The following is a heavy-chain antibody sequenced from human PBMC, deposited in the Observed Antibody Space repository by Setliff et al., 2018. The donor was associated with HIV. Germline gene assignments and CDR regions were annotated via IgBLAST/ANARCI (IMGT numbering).Heavy chain of an antibody. V-gene: IGHV4-39*07. J-gene: IGHJ6*02. CDR1: GGSIGSSSYY. Sequence: KPSETLSLTCTVSGGSIGSSSYYWGCIRQPPGMGLEWIGSIYYSGSIYYNLSLKSRVTIAVDTSKNQFSLKLSSVTAAATAVYYGERDGGGGYNYGRGMDVWGQGATVTVSS. D-gene: IGHD5-18*01. CDR3: ERDGGGGYNYGRGMDV. CDR2: IYYSGSI.